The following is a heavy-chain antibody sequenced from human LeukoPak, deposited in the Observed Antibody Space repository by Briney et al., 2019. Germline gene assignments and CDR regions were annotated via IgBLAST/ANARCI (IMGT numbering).Heavy chain of an antibody. Sequence: ASVKVSCKSSGYTFTGYYMHWVRQAPGQGLEWMGWINPNSGGTNYAQKFQGRVTMTRDTSISTAYMELSSLRSDDTAVYYCAREKMEVGYYGLDVWGQGITVTVSS. J-gene: IGHJ6*02. CDR3: AREKMEVGYYGLDV. CDR1: GYTFTGYY. CDR2: INPNSGGT. D-gene: IGHD1-1*01. V-gene: IGHV1-2*02.